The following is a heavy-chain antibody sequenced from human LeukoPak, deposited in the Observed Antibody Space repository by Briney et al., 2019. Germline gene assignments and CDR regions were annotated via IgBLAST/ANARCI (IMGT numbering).Heavy chain of an antibody. J-gene: IGHJ4*02. Sequence: GASVKVSCKASGYTFTGYYMHWVRQAPGQGLEWMGWINPNSGGTNSAQKFQGRVTMTRDTSISTAYMELNSLTSDDTAVYYCARGGDGNRRDFDYWGQGTLVTVSS. D-gene: IGHD5-24*01. CDR3: ARGGDGNRRDFDY. V-gene: IGHV1-2*02. CDR1: GYTFTGYY. CDR2: INPNSGGT.